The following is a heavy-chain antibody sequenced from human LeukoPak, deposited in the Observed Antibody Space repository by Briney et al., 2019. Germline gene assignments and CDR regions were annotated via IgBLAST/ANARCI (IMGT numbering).Heavy chain of an antibody. CDR2: VNHSGST. D-gene: IGHD3-9*01. CDR1: GGSFSGYY. Sequence: SETLSLTCAVYGGSFSGYYWSWIRQPPGKGLEWIGEVNHSGSTNYNPSLKSRVTISVDTSKNQFSLKLSCVTAADTAVYYCARGPGDILTGYSPVYWGQGTLVTVSS. CDR3: ARGPGDILTGYSPVY. V-gene: IGHV4-34*01. J-gene: IGHJ4*02.